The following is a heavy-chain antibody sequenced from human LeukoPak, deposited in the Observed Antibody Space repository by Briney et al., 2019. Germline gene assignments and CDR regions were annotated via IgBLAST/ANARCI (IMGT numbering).Heavy chain of an antibody. V-gene: IGHV4-39*01. J-gene: IGHJ5*02. Sequence: SETLSLTCTGSGGSISSSSYYWVWIRQPPGKGLEWIGSIYYGGSTYYNPSLESRVTISVDTSKNQFSLKLRSVTAADTAVYYCARYVEDSSNWFNNWFDPWGQGTLVTVSS. CDR1: GGSISSSSYY. D-gene: IGHD6-13*01. CDR2: IYYGGST. CDR3: ARYVEDSSNWFNNWFDP.